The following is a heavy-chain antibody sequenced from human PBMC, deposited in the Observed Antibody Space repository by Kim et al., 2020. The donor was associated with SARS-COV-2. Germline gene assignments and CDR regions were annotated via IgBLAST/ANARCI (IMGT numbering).Heavy chain of an antibody. CDR2: IIPIFGTA. Sequence: SVKVSCKASGGTFSSYAISWVRQAPGQGLEWMGGIIPIFGTANYAQKFQGRVTITADESTSTAYMELSSLRSEDTAVYYCARPIAVAGTILDYWGQGTLVTVSS. V-gene: IGHV1-69*13. D-gene: IGHD6-19*01. CDR1: GGTFSSYA. J-gene: IGHJ4*02. CDR3: ARPIAVAGTILDY.